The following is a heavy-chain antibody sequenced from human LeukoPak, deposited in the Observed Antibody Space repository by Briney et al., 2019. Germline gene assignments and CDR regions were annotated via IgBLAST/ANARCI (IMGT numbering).Heavy chain of an antibody. J-gene: IGHJ3*02. CDR1: GYTFTSYG. CDR2: ISAYNGNT. CDR3: ARHVVVPAAMGRFRSYGAFDI. D-gene: IGHD2-2*01. Sequence: ASVKVSCKASGYTFTSYGISWVRQAPGQGLEWMGWISAYNGNTNYAQKLPGRVTMTTDTSTSTAYMELRSLRSDDTAVYYCARHVVVPAAMGRFRSYGAFDIWGQGTMVTVSS. V-gene: IGHV1-18*01.